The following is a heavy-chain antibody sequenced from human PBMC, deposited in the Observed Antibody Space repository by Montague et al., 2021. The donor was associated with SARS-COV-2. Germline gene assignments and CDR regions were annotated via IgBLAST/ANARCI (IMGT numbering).Heavy chain of an antibody. V-gene: IGHV3-74*03. J-gene: IGHJ5*02. CDR3: AKSDYLDP. D-gene: IGHD3-16*01. CDR2: IRSDGSAT. CDR1: GFTFSAYW. Sequence: SLRLSCAASGFTFSAYWMSWLRQAPGKGLVWVSRIRSDGSATKYADSVKGRFTISRDNAKNTLYLQMNSLRVGDTGVYYCAKSDYLDPWGQGTLVTVSS.